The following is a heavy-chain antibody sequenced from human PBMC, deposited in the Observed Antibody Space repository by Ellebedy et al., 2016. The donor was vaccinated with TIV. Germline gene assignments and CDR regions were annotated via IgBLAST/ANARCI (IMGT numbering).Heavy chain of an antibody. CDR2: ISSSAYYI. D-gene: IGHD6-13*01. CDR3: ARGYTAAGLFDY. V-gene: IGHV3-21*01. J-gene: IGHJ4*02. CDR1: GFTFSSYS. Sequence: GESLKISXAASGFTFSSYSMSWVRQAPGKGLEWVSSISSSAYYIYYSDSMEGRFTISRDNAKDSLYLQMNSLRAEDSAVYYCARGYTAAGLFDYWGQGTLVTVSS.